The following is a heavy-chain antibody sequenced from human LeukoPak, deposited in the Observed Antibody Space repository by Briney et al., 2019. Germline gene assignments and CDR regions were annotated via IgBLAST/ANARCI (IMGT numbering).Heavy chain of an antibody. V-gene: IGHV4-4*07. D-gene: IGHD3-22*01. CDR1: GGSISSYY. Sequence: SETLSLTCTVSGGSISSYYWSWIRQPAGKGLEWIGRIYTSGSTNYNPSLKSRVTISVDTSKNQFSLKLSSVTAADTAVYYCASSDYYDSSALYYYYYMDVWGKGTTVTVSS. CDR2: IYTSGST. CDR3: ASSDYYDSSALYYYYYMDV. J-gene: IGHJ6*03.